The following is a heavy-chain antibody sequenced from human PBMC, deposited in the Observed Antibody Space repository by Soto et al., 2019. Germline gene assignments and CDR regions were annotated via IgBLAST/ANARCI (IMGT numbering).Heavy chain of an antibody. Sequence: QVQLVESGGGVVQPGRSLRLSCAASGFTFSSYGMHWVRQAPGKGLEWVAVISYDGSNKYYADSVKGRFTISRDNSKNTLYLQMNSLRAEDTAVYYCAKLIGLFDYWGQGTLVTVSS. CDR1: GFTFSSYG. V-gene: IGHV3-30*18. CDR3: AKLIGLFDY. CDR2: ISYDGSNK. J-gene: IGHJ4*02.